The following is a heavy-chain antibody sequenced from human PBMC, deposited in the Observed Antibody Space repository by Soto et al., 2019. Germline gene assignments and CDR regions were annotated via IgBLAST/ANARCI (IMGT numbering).Heavy chain of an antibody. D-gene: IGHD2-15*01. J-gene: IGHJ3*02. Sequence: ASVKVSCKASGYTFTGYYMHWVRQAPGQGLEWMGWINPNSGGTNYSQKFQGRVTITRDTSASTAYMELSSLRSEDTAVYYCASGRDDAFDIWGQGTMVTVSS. CDR2: INPNSGGT. CDR1: GYTFTGYY. V-gene: IGHV1-2*02. CDR3: ASGRDDAFDI.